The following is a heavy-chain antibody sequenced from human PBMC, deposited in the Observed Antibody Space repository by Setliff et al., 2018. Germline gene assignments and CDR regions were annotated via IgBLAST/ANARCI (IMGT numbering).Heavy chain of an antibody. CDR1: GYTFTSYD. Sequence: ASVKVSCKASGYTFTSYDINWVRQATGQGLEWMGWMNPNSGNTGYAQKFQGRVTMTRNTSISTAYMELSSLRSEDTAEYYCARGRDGGYVYYYYYYMDVWGKGTTVTVSS. J-gene: IGHJ6*03. D-gene: IGHD5-12*01. CDR3: ARGRDGGYVYYYYYYMDV. V-gene: IGHV1-8*02. CDR2: MNPNSGNT.